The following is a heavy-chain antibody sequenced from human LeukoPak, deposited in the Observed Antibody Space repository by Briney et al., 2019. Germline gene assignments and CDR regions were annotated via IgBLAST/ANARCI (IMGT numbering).Heavy chain of an antibody. J-gene: IGHJ4*02. Sequence: PSEALTLTCTVSGDSFSSYYWSWIRQSAGRGLEWIGRLHSSGTTNYNPYLESRVTMSVSTSKNQSSPMLSSVTAADTAIYYCAGDSDDHGSGYEDWGQGTLVTVSS. CDR3: AGDSDDHGSGYED. CDR2: LHSSGTT. V-gene: IGHV4-4*07. D-gene: IGHD4/OR15-4a*01. CDR1: GDSFSSYY.